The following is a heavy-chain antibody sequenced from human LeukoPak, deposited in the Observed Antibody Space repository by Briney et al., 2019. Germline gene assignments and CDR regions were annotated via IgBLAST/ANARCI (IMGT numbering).Heavy chain of an antibody. V-gene: IGHV3-7*01. CDR2: IKQDGSEK. J-gene: IGHJ4*02. CDR1: GFTFSSYW. D-gene: IGHD1-26*01. CDR3: ARLSGSYLIRYFDY. Sequence: GGSLRLSCAASGFTFSSYWMSWVRQAPGKGLEWVANIKQDGSEKYYVDSVKGRFTISRDNAKNSLYLQMNSLRAEDTAVYYCARLSGSYLIRYFDYWGQGTRVAVSP.